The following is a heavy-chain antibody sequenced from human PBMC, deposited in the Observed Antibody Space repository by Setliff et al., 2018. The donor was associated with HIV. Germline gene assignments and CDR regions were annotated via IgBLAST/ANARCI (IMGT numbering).Heavy chain of an antibody. J-gene: IGHJ6*03. CDR1: GFTFTGYW. CDR2: INTDGSST. D-gene: IGHD3-9*01. V-gene: IGHV3-74*01. CDR3: ARDTTYYDMSGYSYMDV. Sequence: GGSLRLSCAASGFTFTGYWMHWVRQAPGKGLLWVSRINTDGSSTTYADSVKGRFTISRDNAKNMVYLQMNSLRAEDTALYYCARDTTYYDMSGYSYMDVWGKGTTVTVSS.